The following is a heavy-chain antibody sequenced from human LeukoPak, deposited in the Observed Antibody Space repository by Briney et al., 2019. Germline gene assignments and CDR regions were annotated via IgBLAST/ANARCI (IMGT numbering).Heavy chain of an antibody. V-gene: IGHV3-30*18. J-gene: IGHJ4*02. D-gene: IGHD6-6*01. CDR3: AKEGAAKTAARLDY. CDR1: GFTFSSYG. Sequence: PGGSLRLSCAASGFTFSSYGMQWVRQAPGKGLEWVAVISHDGTVQYYADSVRGRFTISRDNSKNTLSLQMNSLRTEDTALYYCAKEGAAKTAARLDYWGQGTLVTVSS. CDR2: ISHDGTVQ.